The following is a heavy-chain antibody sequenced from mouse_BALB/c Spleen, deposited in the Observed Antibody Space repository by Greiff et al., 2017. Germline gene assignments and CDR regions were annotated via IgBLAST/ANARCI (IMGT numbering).Heavy chain of an antibody. V-gene: IGHV3-2*02. CDR2: ISYSGST. CDR1: GYSITSDYA. Sequence: EVKLMESGPGLVKPSQSLSLTCTVTGYSITSDYAWNWIRQFPGNKLEWMGYISYSGSTSYNPSLKSRISITRDTSKNQFFLQLNSVTTEDTATYYCARWYDEAYWGQGTLVTVSA. J-gene: IGHJ3*01. D-gene: IGHD2-14*01. CDR3: ARWYDEAY.